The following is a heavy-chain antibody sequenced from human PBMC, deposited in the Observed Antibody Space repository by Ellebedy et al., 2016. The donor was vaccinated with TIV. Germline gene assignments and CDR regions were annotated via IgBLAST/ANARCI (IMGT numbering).Heavy chain of an antibody. J-gene: IGHJ4*02. V-gene: IGHV3-23*01. Sequence: GESLKISCAASGFTFSSYAMSWVRQAPGKGLEWVSAISGSGGTTYYADSVKGRFTISRDNSKNTLSLQMNSLRAEDTAVYYCAKEGNYYDGSASYRGGYFDYWGQGTLVTVSS. CDR1: GFTFSSYA. CDR2: ISGSGGTT. CDR3: AKEGNYYDGSASYRGGYFDY. D-gene: IGHD3-22*01.